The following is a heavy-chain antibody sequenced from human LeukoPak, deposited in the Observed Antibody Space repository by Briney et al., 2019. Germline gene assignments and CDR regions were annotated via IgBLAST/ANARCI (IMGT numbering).Heavy chain of an antibody. V-gene: IGHV3-48*04. CDR2: ISGGSNTI. D-gene: IGHD5-18*01. CDR1: GFTFSSYT. Sequence: GGSLRLSCAASGFTFSSYTMNWVRHAPGKGREGVSYISGGSNTIYYADSVRGRFTISRDNAKNSVFLQMTSLRVDDTAVYYCARDAEGRRYSPQDYWGQGTLVTVSS. CDR3: ARDAEGRRYSPQDY. J-gene: IGHJ4*02.